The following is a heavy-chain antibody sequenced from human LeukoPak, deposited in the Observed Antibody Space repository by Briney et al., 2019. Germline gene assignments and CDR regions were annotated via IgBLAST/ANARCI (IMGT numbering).Heavy chain of an antibody. CDR2: ISGSGGSS. J-gene: IGHJ4*02. CDR3: AKITTN. D-gene: IGHD1-1*01. Sequence: AGGSLRLSCAASGFTFSSSSMSWVRQAPGKGLEWVSTISGSGGSSYHADSVKGRFTISRDDSKNTLYLQMHSLRAEDTAVYYCAKITTNWGQGTLVTVSS. CDR1: GFTFSSSS. V-gene: IGHV3-23*01.